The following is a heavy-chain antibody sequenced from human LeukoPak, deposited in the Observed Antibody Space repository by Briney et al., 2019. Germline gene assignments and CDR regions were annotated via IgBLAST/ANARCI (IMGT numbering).Heavy chain of an antibody. D-gene: IGHD3-10*01. Sequence: GGSLRLSCAASGFTFSSYGMHWVRQAPGKGLEWVAFIRYDGSNKYYADSVKGRFTISRDNAKNSLYLQMNSLRVEDTAIYYCVKVAKYYYGSGTYYFSEHWGQGTPVTASS. V-gene: IGHV3-30*02. CDR2: IRYDGSNK. CDR3: VKVAKYYYGSGTYYFSEH. J-gene: IGHJ1*01. CDR1: GFTFSSYG.